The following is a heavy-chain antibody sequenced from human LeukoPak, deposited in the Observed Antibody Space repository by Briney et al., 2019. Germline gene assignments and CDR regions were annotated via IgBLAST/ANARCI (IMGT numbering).Heavy chain of an antibody. J-gene: IGHJ3*02. D-gene: IGHD2-21*02. Sequence: SVKVSCKASGGTFSSYAISWVRQAPGQGLEWMGGIIPIFGTANYAQKFQGRVTITTDESTSTAYMELSSLRSEDTAVYYCATRAYCGGDCYSDAFDIWGQGTMVTVS. CDR1: GGTFSSYA. CDR3: ATRAYCGGDCYSDAFDI. CDR2: IIPIFGTA. V-gene: IGHV1-69*05.